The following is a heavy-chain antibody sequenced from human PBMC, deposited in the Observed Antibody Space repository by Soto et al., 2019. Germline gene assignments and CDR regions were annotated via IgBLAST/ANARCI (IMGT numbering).Heavy chain of an antibody. Sequence: QVQLKESGPGLVKPSETLSLTCNVSGGPIKTGDYYWNWIRQPPGKGLEWIGYVFYSGATNYSPALTTRAAISTDTSKNQFSLSLTSVTAADTAVYYCARAGFSYGHLLFWGQGIRVTVST. V-gene: IGHV4-30-4*01. D-gene: IGHD3-10*01. CDR1: GGPIKTGDYY. J-gene: IGHJ4*02. CDR3: ARAGFSYGHLLF. CDR2: VFYSGAT.